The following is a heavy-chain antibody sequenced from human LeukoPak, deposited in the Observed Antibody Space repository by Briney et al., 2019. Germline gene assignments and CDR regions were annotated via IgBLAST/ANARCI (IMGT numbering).Heavy chain of an antibody. CDR2: ISSAGGTI. V-gene: IGHV3-48*03. J-gene: IGHJ4*02. CDR1: GFTFSSYE. Sequence: PGRSLRLSCAGSGFTFSSYEMNWVRQAPGKGLEWVSYISSAGGTIYYADSVKGRFTISRDNAKNSLFLQMNSLRAEDTAVYYCARMMSAIDYWGQGTLVTVSS. CDR3: ARMMSAIDY. D-gene: IGHD3-16*01.